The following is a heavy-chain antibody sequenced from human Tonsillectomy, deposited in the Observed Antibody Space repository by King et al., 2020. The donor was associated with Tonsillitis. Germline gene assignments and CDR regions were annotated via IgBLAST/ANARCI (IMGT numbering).Heavy chain of an antibody. J-gene: IGHJ4*02. CDR2: INPRGDTT. Sequence: QVQLVESGAEVKMPGASVKVSCTASGYSFTTYYLNWVRQAPGQGLEWMGIINPRGDTTSYAQKFQGRVTMTRDTSTSTVYMELSSLRSEDTAVYYCARDRWSVVAASGFDYWGQGTLVIVSS. CDR3: ARDRWSVVAASGFDY. D-gene: IGHD2-15*01. CDR1: GYSFTTYY. V-gene: IGHV1-46*01.